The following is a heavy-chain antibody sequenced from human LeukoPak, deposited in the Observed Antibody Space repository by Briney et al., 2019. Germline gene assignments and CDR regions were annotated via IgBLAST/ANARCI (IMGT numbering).Heavy chain of an antibody. CDR3: ARAPSGFTYGPGDH. CDR1: GYSFTSYG. Sequence: ASVKVSCKASGYSFTSYGITWVRQAPGQGLEWVGWISTYDGNANYAQKLQGRVTMTTDTSTITAYMELRSLRSDDTAVYYCARAPSGFTYGPGDHWGQEPWSPSPQ. D-gene: IGHD5-18*01. V-gene: IGHV1-18*01. J-gene: IGHJ4*01. CDR2: ISTYDGNA.